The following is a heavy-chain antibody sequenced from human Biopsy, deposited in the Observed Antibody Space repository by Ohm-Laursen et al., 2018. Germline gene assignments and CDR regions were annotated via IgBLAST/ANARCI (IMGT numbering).Heavy chain of an antibody. CDR1: GFTFSSYE. CDR3: ARGRSMDV. Sequence: SLRLSCAASGFTFSSYEMNWVRQAPGKGLEWVSYISSSGSAIHYADSVKGRFTISRDNAKNSLYLQMNSLRAEDTAVHYCARGRSMDVWGQGTTVTVSS. V-gene: IGHV3-48*03. CDR2: ISSSGSAI. J-gene: IGHJ6*02.